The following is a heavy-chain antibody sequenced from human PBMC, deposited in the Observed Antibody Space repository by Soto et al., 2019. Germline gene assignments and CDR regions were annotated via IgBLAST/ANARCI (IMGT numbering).Heavy chain of an antibody. V-gene: IGHV4-30-4*01. Sequence: SEPLSLTCTVSGGSISSGDYYWSWIRQPPGKGLEWIGYIYYSGSTYYNPSLKSRVTISVDTSKNQFSLKLSSVTAADTAVYYCARATSSIAARIGFDYWGQGTLVTVSS. CDR2: IYYSGST. D-gene: IGHD6-6*01. J-gene: IGHJ4*02. CDR1: GGSISSGDYY. CDR3: ARATSSIAARIGFDY.